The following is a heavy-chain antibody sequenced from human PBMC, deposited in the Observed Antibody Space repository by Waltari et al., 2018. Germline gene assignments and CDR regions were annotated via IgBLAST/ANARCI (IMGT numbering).Heavy chain of an antibody. CDR1: GYTFTSYD. J-gene: IGHJ4*02. CDR3: ARGHSNYGRRKSGRAFDY. D-gene: IGHD4-4*01. Sequence: QVQLVQSGAEVKKPGASVKVSCKASGYTFTSYDINWVRQANGQGLEWMGWMNPNSGNTGYAQKFQGRVTITRNTSISTAYMELSSLRSEDTAVYYCARGHSNYGRRKSGRAFDYWGQGTLVTVSS. V-gene: IGHV1-8*03. CDR2: MNPNSGNT.